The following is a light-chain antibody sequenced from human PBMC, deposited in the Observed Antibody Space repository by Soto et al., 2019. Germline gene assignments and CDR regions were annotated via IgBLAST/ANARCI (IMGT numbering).Light chain of an antibody. J-gene: IGKJ5*01. Sequence: DIQMTQSPSSLSPSLGERVTITSRASHDIRKYLNWYQQKPGKAPRLLIYDASNMEKGVPSRFTGSGSGTDFILTISSLQPEDIATYYCQQYENFPITFGQGTRLETK. V-gene: IGKV1-33*01. CDR1: HDIRKY. CDR2: DAS. CDR3: QQYENFPIT.